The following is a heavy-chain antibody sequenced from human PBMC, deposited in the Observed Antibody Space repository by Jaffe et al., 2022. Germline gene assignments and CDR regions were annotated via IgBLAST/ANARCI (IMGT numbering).Heavy chain of an antibody. V-gene: IGHV4-59*01. J-gene: IGHJ4*02. CDR1: GGSISSYY. CDR2: IYYSGST. D-gene: IGHD6-19*01. CDR3: ARDGGEQWLTYYFDY. Sequence: QVQLQESGPGLVKPSETLSLTCTVSGGSISSYYWSWIRQPPGKGLEWIGYIYYSGSTNYNPSLKSRVTISVDTSKNQFSLKLSSVTAADTAVYYCARDGGEQWLTYYFDYWGQGTLVTVSS.